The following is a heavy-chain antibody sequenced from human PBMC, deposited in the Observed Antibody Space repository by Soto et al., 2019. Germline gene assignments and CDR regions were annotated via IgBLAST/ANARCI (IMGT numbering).Heavy chain of an antibody. J-gene: IGHJ5*02. CDR1: GDSVSSNSAA. V-gene: IGHV6-1*01. CDR3: ARTSGWRHGEFDL. CDR2: TFYRSKWYT. D-gene: IGHD6-19*01. Sequence: QVQLQQAGPGLVKPSQTLSVTCAISGDSVSSNSAAWNWIRQSPSRGLEWLGRTFYRSKWYTDYATSVKSRMAIIPDTSSNQYSLQLNSVTPEDTAVYYCARTSGWRHGEFDLWAQGTLVSVSS.